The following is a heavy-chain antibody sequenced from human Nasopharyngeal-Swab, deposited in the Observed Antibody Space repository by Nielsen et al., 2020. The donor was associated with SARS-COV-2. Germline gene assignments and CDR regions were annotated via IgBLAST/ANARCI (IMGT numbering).Heavy chain of an antibody. D-gene: IGHD3-9*01. CDR3: ARDGLTYYDILTGYSWFDP. J-gene: IGHJ5*02. V-gene: IGHV3-48*02. CDR2: ISSSNSTI. CDR1: GFTFSSYS. Sequence: GGSLRLSCAASGFTFSSYSMNWVRQAPGKGLEWVSYISSSNSTIYYADSVKGRFTISRDNAKNSLYLQMNSLRDEDTAVYYCARDGLTYYDILTGYSWFDPWGQGTLVTVSS.